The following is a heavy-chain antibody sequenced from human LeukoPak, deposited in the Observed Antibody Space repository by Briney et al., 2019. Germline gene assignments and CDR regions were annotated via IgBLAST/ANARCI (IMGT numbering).Heavy chain of an antibody. D-gene: IGHD3-3*01. J-gene: IGHJ4*02. Sequence: ETLSLTCTVSGYSISSGYYWGWIRPPPGKGLKWVANIKQDGSEKYYVDSVKGRFTISRDNAKNSLYLQMNSLRADDTAVYYCARSARLMKGVVEVTALDDWGQGTLVTVSS. CDR2: IKQDGSEK. CDR3: ARSARLMKGVVEVTALDD. V-gene: IGHV3-7*01. CDR1: GYSISSGYY.